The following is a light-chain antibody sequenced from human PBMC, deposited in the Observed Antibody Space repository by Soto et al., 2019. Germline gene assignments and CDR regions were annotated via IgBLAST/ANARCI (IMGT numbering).Light chain of an antibody. CDR2: SSH. V-gene: IGLV1-44*01. Sequence: QSVLTQPPSASGTPGQRGSISCSGSSSNIGSNTVNWYQQLPGTAPKLLIYSSHQRPSGVPDRFSASKSGTSASLAISGLQSEDEADYYCAAWDDRLNAHVFGTGTKLTVL. CDR1: SSNIGSNT. CDR3: AAWDDRLNAHV. J-gene: IGLJ1*01.